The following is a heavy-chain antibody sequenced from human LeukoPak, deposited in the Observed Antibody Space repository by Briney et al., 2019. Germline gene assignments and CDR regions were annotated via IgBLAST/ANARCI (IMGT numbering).Heavy chain of an antibody. CDR2: ISSSSSYI. D-gene: IGHD2-2*01. CDR1: GFTFSSYS. J-gene: IGHJ4*02. CDR3: ARVGVVPAALDY. V-gene: IGHV3-21*01. Sequence: GGSLRLSCAASGFTFSSYSMNWVRQAPGKGLEWVSSISSSSSYIYYADSVKGRFNISRDNAKNSLYLQMNSLRAEDTAVYYCARVGVVPAALDYWGQGTLVTVSS.